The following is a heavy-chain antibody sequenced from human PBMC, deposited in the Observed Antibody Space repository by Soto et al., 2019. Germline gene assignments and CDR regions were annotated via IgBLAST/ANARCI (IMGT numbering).Heavy chain of an antibody. D-gene: IGHD2-15*01. CDR2: IKSKTDGGTA. J-gene: IGHJ6*02. CDR1: GFTFSNAW. Sequence: EVQLVASGGGLVKPGGSLRLSCAASGFTFSNAWMNWVRQAPGKGLEWVGRIKSKTDGGTADYAAPVKGRFTISRDDSKNTLYLQMDSLITEDTAVYYCTTQNCSGGSCYSGYYYYGLDVWGQGTTVSVSS. V-gene: IGHV3-15*07. CDR3: TTQNCSGGSCYSGYYYYGLDV.